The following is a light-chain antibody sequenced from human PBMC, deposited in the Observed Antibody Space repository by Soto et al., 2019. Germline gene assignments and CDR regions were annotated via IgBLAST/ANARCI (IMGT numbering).Light chain of an antibody. CDR1: SSDVGGYNY. CDR2: EVS. Sequence: QSALTQPASVSGSPGQSITISCTGTSSDVGGYNYVSWYQQHPGKAPKLMIYEVSNRPSGVSNRFSGSKSGNAASLTISGLAAEEEADYCCSSYTSRSPVVFGTGTKLTVL. J-gene: IGLJ1*01. V-gene: IGLV2-14*01. CDR3: SSYTSRSPVV.